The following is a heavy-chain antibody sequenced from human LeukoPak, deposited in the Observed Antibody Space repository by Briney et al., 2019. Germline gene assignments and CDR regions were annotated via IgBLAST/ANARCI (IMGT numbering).Heavy chain of an antibody. CDR2: IIPISGTP. J-gene: IGHJ4*02. V-gene: IGHV1-69*05. CDR3: ARRRGSTHLYYFDH. D-gene: IGHD2/OR15-2a*01. Sequence: SVKVSCKASGDTFSSKAINWLRQAPGQGLEWMGGIIPISGTPTSAQKFQGRVTFSTDESTRTAYMELSSLTSEDSALYYCARRRGSTHLYYFDHWGQGTQVTVSS. CDR1: GDTFSSKA.